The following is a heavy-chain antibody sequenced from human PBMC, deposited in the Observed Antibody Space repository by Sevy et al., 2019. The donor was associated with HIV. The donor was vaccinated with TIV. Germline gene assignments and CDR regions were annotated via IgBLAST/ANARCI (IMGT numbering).Heavy chain of an antibody. CDR2: VYGTGGVT. J-gene: IGHJ3*02. V-gene: IGHV3-23*01. CDR1: GFTFANYA. Sequence: GGSLRLSCKPSGFTFANYAMNWVRQAPAKGLEWVSTVYGTGGVTYYADSVKGRFTISRDNSKNALYLQMISLRTEDTAIYYCAGARFDSSGSFDAFDIWGQGTMVTVSS. CDR3: AGARFDSSGSFDAFDI. D-gene: IGHD3-22*01.